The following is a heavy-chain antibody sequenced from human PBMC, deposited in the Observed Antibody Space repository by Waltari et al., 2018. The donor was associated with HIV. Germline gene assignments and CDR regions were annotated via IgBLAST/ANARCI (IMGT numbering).Heavy chain of an antibody. D-gene: IGHD1-26*01. V-gene: IGHV4-4*07. J-gene: IGHJ4*02. CDR2: IKASGGT. CDR3: ARETSGPTWRLFDS. CDR1: GGSINNYY. Sequence: QVQLQESGPGLVKPSETLSLTCIVSGGSINNYYWNWIRQPAGKGLERLGRIKASGGTNYNPSLKRQVTMSVDTSKNRFSLKLTSVTAADTAVYFCARETSGPTWRLFDSWGQGTLVTVSS.